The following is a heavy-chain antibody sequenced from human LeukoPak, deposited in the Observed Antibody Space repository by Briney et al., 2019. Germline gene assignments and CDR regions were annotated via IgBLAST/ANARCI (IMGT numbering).Heavy chain of an antibody. CDR2: ISYDGSNK. D-gene: IGHD1-26*01. Sequence: PGRSLRLSCAASGFTFSSYGMHWVRQAPGKGLEWVAVISYDGSNKYYADSVKGRSTISRDNSKNTLYLQMTSLRPEDTAVYYCTRGLGAIRGGWFDPRGQGTLVTVSS. V-gene: IGHV3-30-3*01. J-gene: IGHJ5*02. CDR3: TRGLGAIRGGWFDP. CDR1: GFTFSSYG.